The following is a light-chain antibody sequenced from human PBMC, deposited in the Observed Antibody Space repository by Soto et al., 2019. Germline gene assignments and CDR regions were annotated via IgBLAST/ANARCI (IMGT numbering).Light chain of an antibody. CDR2: GAS. CDR3: QQYNNWPRT. Sequence: VMTQYPAALSVSPGEGGTFSCRASQSVTTNLAWYQQRPGQAPRLLIYGASSRATGIPARFSGSGSGTEFTLTISSLQSEDFAVYYCQQYNNWPRTFGQGTKVDIK. V-gene: IGKV3-15*01. CDR1: QSVTTN. J-gene: IGKJ1*01.